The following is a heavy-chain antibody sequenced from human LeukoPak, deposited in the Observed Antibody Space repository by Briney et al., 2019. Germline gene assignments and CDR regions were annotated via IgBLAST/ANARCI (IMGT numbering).Heavy chain of an antibody. CDR3: ARDRDSSPRSFDY. Sequence: GSLRLSCGASGFTFSSYSMNWVRQAPGKGLEWVSSISSSSSYIYYADSAKGRFTISRDNAKNSLYLQMNSLRAEDTAVYYCARDRDSSPRSFDYWGQGTLVTVSS. D-gene: IGHD6-13*01. CDR2: ISSSSSYI. CDR1: GFTFSSYS. V-gene: IGHV3-21*01. J-gene: IGHJ4*02.